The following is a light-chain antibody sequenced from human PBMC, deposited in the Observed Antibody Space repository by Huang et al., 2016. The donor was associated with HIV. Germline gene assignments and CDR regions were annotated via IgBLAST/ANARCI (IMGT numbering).Light chain of an antibody. CDR2: WAP. Sequence: DIVMTQSPDSLAVSLGERATINCKSSQRVLDSSNNKNYLAWYQQKPGQPPNLLIYWAPTRESGVPDRFSGSGSGTDFTLSISSLQAEDVAVYYCQQYSNARTFGQGTKVEIK. CDR3: QQYSNART. V-gene: IGKV4-1*01. J-gene: IGKJ1*01. CDR1: QRVLDSSNNKNY.